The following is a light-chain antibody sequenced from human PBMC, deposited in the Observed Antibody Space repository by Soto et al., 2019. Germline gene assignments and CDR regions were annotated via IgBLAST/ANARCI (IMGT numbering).Light chain of an antibody. CDR3: QQYGSSPTWT. J-gene: IGKJ1*01. CDR2: GAS. CDR1: QSVSSNY. V-gene: IGKV3-20*01. Sequence: ESVLTHSPGTLSSSPWERATLSCRASQSVSSNYLAWYQQKPGQAPRLLIYGASTRASGIPDRFSGSGSGTDFTLTISRLEPEDSAVYYCQQYGSSPTWTFGQGTKVDIK.